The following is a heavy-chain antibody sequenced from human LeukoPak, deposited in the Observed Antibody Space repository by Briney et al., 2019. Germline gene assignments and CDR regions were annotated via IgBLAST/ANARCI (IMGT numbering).Heavy chain of an antibody. CDR3: AREGHYDTRGPDY. V-gene: IGHV3-74*01. CDR2: LHADGSAT. Sequence: GGSLRLSCAVSGFTFSNYWMHWVRQTPGKGLVWVSRLHADGSATFYADSVKGRFTISRDNPKSTLYLQMNSLTAEDTAIYYCAREGHYDTRGPDYWGQGTLVTVSS. D-gene: IGHD3-22*01. CDR1: GFTFSNYW. J-gene: IGHJ4*02.